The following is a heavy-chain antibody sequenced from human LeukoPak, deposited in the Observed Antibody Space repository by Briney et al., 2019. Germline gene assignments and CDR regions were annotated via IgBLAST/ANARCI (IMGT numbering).Heavy chain of an antibody. V-gene: IGHV3-11*01. D-gene: IGHD1-26*01. CDR3: ASSYSGSYFDY. CDR1: GFTFSDYY. Sequence: GGSLRLSCAASGFTFSDYYTSWIRQAPGKGLEWVSYISSSGSTIYYADSVKGRFTISRDNAKNSLYLQMNSLRAEDTAVYYCASSYSGSYFDYWGQGTLVTVSS. CDR2: ISSSGSTI. J-gene: IGHJ4*02.